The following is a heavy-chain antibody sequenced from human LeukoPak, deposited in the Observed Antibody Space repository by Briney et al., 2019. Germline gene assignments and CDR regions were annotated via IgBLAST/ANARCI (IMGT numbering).Heavy chain of an antibody. V-gene: IGHV6-1*01. CDR1: GDSVSINSAS. Sequence: QTLSLSRAISGDSVSINSASWNCVRQSPWRGLEWLGMTYYRTQWYYDDAVSVKSRITINPDTSNNQFSLQLTSVTTEDRAVYYCARNRPLDVWGQGTTVTVSS. J-gene: IGHJ6*02. D-gene: IGHD6-6*01. CDR2: TYYRTQWYY. CDR3: ARNRPLDV.